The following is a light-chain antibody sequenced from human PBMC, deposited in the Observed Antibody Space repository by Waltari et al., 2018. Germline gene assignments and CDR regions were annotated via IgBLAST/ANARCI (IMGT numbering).Light chain of an antibody. CDR2: NAS. J-gene: IGKJ1*01. V-gene: IGKV3-11*01. Sequence: EILLTQSPATLSLSPGEGATLSCRASQSISTYLGWYQHKPGQAPRLLMYNASNRATGIPARFSGSGSGTDFALTISSLEPEDFAVYYCQQRSNWPPAFGQGTKVEIK. CDR1: QSISTY. CDR3: QQRSNWPPA.